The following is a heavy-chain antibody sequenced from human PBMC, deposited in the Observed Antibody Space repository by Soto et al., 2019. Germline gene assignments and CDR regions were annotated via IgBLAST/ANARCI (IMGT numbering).Heavy chain of an antibody. V-gene: IGHV3-7*01. CDR3: ARDPVCSGGSCYDY. CDR2: IKQDGSEI. D-gene: IGHD2-15*01. Sequence: EVQLVESGGGLVQPGGSLRLSCAASGFTFSRYWMTWVRQAPGKGLEWVANIKQDGSEIYYVDSVKGRFTISRDNAEKSLNQQMNSLRAEDTAVYYCARDPVCSGGSCYDYWGQGTLVTVSS. J-gene: IGHJ4*02. CDR1: GFTFSRYW.